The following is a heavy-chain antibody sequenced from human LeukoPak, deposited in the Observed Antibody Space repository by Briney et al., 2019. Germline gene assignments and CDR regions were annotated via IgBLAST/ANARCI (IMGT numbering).Heavy chain of an antibody. V-gene: IGHV3-30-3*01. CDR2: ISYDGSNK. D-gene: IGHD3-22*01. Sequence: GGSLRLSCAASGFIFSSYAMHWVRQAPGKGLEWVAVISYDGSNKYYADSVKGRFTISRDNSKNTLYLQMNSLRAEDTATYYCARNRYYYDSSGPTDYWGQGTLVTVSS. CDR1: GFIFSSYA. CDR3: ARNRYYYDSSGPTDY. J-gene: IGHJ4*02.